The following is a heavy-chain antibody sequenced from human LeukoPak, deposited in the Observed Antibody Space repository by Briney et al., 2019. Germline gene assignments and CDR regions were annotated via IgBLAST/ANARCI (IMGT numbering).Heavy chain of an antibody. V-gene: IGHV7-4-1*02. CDR1: GYSFTSYW. CDR2: INTNTGNP. D-gene: IGHD3-10*01. CDR3: TLGSY. Sequence: GESLKISCKGSGYSFTSYWIGWVRQAPGQGLEWMGWINTNTGNPSYARDFTGRFVFSLDTSVNSAFLQINNLKAEDTAFYYCTLGSYWGQGTLVTVSS. J-gene: IGHJ4*02.